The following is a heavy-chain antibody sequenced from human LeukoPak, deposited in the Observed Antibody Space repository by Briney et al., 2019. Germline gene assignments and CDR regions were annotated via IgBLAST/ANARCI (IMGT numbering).Heavy chain of an antibody. CDR3: AKEDQYYYDSSGYPVFDY. V-gene: IGHV3-30-3*01. CDR2: ISYDGSNK. Sequence: PGGSLRLSCAASGFTFSSYAMHWVRQAPGKGLEWVAVISYDGSNKYYADSVKGRFTISRDNSKNTLYLQMNSLRAEDTAVYYCAKEDQYYYDSSGYPVFDYWGQGTLVTVSS. J-gene: IGHJ4*02. D-gene: IGHD3-22*01. CDR1: GFTFSSYA.